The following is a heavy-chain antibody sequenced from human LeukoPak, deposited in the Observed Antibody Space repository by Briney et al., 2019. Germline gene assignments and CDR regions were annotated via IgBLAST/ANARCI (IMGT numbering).Heavy chain of an antibody. V-gene: IGHV3-66*01. J-gene: IGHJ4*02. D-gene: IGHD5-18*01. CDR3: ASGLSYGKVVY. Sequence: PGGSLRLSCAASGFTVSSNYMSWVRQAPGKGLEWVSLIYSGGRIFYADSVKGRFIISTDNSKNTLYLQVNSLRAEDTAVYYCASGLSYGKVVYWGQGSLVTVSS. CDR1: GFTVSSNY. CDR2: IYSGGRI.